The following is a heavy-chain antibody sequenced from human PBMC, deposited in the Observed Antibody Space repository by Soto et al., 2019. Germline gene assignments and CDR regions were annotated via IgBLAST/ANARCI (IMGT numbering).Heavy chain of an antibody. Sequence: ASVKVSCKASGYTFTSYGISWVRQAPGQGLEWMGWISAYNGNTNYAQKLQGRVTMTTDTSTSTAYMELRSLRSDDTAVYYCARDMIPSYYGSGSYGRWYNWFAPWGLGTLVTVSS. CDR1: GYTFTSYG. CDR3: ARDMIPSYYGSGSYGRWYNWFAP. D-gene: IGHD3-10*01. CDR2: ISAYNGNT. J-gene: IGHJ5*02. V-gene: IGHV1-18*01.